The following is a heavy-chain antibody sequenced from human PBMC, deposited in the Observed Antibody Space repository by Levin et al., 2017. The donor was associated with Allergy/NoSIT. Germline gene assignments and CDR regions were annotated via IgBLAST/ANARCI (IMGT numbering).Heavy chain of an antibody. CDR3: ARDIVVARGLYYYYGMDV. D-gene: IGHD2-15*01. J-gene: IGHJ6*02. V-gene: IGHV3-30*04. CDR2: ISYDGSNK. Sequence: GGSLRLSCAASGFTFSSYAMHWVRQAPGKGLEWVAVISYDGSNKYYADSVKGRFTISRDNSKNTLYLQMNSLRAEDTAVYYCARDIVVARGLYYYYGMDVWGQGTTVTVSS. CDR1: GFTFSSYA.